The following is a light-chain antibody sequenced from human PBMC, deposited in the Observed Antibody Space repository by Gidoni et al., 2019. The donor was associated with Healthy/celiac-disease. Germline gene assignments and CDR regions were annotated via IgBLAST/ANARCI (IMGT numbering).Light chain of an antibody. CDR3: MQALQFRVT. J-gene: IGKJ5*01. CDR1: QSLLHSNGYNY. Sequence: IVMTQSPLSLPVTPGEPASIPCRSSQSLLHSNGYNYLDWYLQKPGQSPQLLIYLGSNRASGVPDRFSGSGSGTDFTLKISRVEAEDVGVYYCMQALQFRVTFGQGTRLEIK. V-gene: IGKV2-28*01. CDR2: LGS.